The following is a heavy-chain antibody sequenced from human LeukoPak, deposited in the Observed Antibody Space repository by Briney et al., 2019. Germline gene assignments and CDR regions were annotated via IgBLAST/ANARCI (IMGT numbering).Heavy chain of an antibody. CDR3: AKDPLAVAGILEGVVGAFDI. D-gene: IGHD6-19*01. J-gene: IGHJ3*02. CDR2: ISGSGGST. Sequence: PGGSLRLSCAASGFTFSSYAMSWVRQAPGKGLEWVSAISGSGGSTYYADSVKGRFTISRDNSKNTLYLQMNSLRAEDTAVYYCAKDPLAVAGILEGVVGAFDIWGQGTMVTVSS. V-gene: IGHV3-23*01. CDR1: GFTFSSYA.